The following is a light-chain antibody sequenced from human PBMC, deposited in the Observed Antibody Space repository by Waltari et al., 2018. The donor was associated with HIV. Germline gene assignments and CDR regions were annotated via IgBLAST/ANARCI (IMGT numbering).Light chain of an antibody. J-gene: IGKJ1*01. CDR3: QQYYSYPWT. Sequence: AIRMTQSPSSFSASTGDRVTITCRASQGISSYLAWYQQRPGEAPKLLINTASTLQSGVPSRFSGSGSGTDFTLTISCLQSEDFATYYCQQYYSYPWTFGQGTKVDIK. CDR2: TAS. V-gene: IGKV1-8*01. CDR1: QGISSY.